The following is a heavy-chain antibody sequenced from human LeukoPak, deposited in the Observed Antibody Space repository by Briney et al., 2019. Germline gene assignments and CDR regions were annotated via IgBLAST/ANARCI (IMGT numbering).Heavy chain of an antibody. CDR2: ISSSGSTI. CDR3: ARWWGASGSYFDY. D-gene: IGHD3-10*01. Sequence: GGSLRLSCAASGFTFSSYEMNWVRQAPGKGLEWVSYISSSGSTIYYADSVKGRFTISRDNAKNSLYLQINSLRAEDTAVYYCARWWGASGSYFDYWGQGTLVTVSS. V-gene: IGHV3-48*03. J-gene: IGHJ4*02. CDR1: GFTFSSYE.